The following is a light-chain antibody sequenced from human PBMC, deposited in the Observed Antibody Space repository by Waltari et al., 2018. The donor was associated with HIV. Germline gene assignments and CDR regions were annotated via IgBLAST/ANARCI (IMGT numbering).Light chain of an antibody. CDR1: QSVSSSY. CDR3: QQHGSSPYT. Sequence: EIVLTQSPGTLSLSPGERATLSCRASQSVSSSYLAWYQQKPGHAPRLLIYGASNRATGIPDRCSGSGSGTDFTLTISRLEPEDFAVYYCQQHGSSPYTFGQGTKLEIK. J-gene: IGKJ2*01. V-gene: IGKV3-20*01. CDR2: GAS.